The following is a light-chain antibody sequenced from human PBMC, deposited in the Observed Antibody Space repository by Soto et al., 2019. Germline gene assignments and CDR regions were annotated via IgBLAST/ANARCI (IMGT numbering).Light chain of an antibody. CDR1: QSVSSSY. CDR3: QQYGNAPFT. V-gene: IGKV3-20*01. Sequence: IVLTPSPGTLSFSPGESATLTCRASQSVSSSYLAWFQQKPGQAPRLLIYGASSRATGIPDRFSGSGSGTDFTLTISRLEPEDFAVYYCQQYGNAPFTFGPGTKVDIK. J-gene: IGKJ3*01. CDR2: GAS.